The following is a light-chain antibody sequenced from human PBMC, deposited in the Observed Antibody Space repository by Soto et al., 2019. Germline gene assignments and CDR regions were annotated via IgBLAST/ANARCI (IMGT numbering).Light chain of an antibody. CDR1: SSNIGNNA. CDR3: AAWDDSLNGYV. V-gene: IGLV1-36*01. Sequence: QSVLTQPPSVYEAPRQRVTISCKGSSSNIGNNAVNWYQQLPGKAPKLLIYYDDLLPSGVSDRFSGSKSGTSASLAISGLQSEDEADYYCAAWDDSLNGYVFGTGTKVTVL. J-gene: IGLJ1*01. CDR2: YDD.